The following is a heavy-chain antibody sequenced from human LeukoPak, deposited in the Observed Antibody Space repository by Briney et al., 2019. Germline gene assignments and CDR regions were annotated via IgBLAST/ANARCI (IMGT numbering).Heavy chain of an antibody. V-gene: IGHV1-18*01. J-gene: IGHJ4*02. Sequence: GASVKVSCKASGSTFTNHGFTWVRQAPGQGLQWMGWISGYNGNTKYAENLQGGVTMTTDTPTSTAYMELRSLRSDDTAVYYCARGGKSPYDSLGYWGQGTLVTVSS. CDR3: ARGGKSPYDSLGY. D-gene: IGHD5-12*01. CDR2: ISGYNGNT. CDR1: GSTFTNHG.